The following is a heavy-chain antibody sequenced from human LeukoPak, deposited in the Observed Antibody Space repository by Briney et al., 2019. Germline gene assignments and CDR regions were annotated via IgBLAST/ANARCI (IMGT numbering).Heavy chain of an antibody. CDR2: IKQDGSEK. J-gene: IGHJ1*01. D-gene: IGHD3-22*01. CDR1: GFTFSSYW. CDR3: ARDQARIVVGYFQH. Sequence: PGGSLRLSCAASGFTFSSYWMSWVRQAPGKGLEWVANIKQDGSEKYYVDSVKGRFTISRDNAKNSLYLQMNSLRAEDTAVYYCARDQARIVVGYFQHWGQGTLVTVSS. V-gene: IGHV3-7*01.